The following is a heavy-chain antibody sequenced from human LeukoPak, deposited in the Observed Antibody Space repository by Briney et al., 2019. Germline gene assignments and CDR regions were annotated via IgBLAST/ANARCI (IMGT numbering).Heavy chain of an antibody. CDR3: ARGRGRGVIITYYLDY. Sequence: ASVKVSCKASGYTFTGYYMHWVRQAPGQGLEWMGWINPNSGGTNLAQKFQGRVTMTRDTSITTAYMELSRLTSDDTAVYYCARGRGRGVIITYYLDYWGQGTLVTVSS. V-gene: IGHV1-2*02. D-gene: IGHD3-10*01. CDR1: GYTFTGYY. CDR2: INPNSGGT. J-gene: IGHJ4*02.